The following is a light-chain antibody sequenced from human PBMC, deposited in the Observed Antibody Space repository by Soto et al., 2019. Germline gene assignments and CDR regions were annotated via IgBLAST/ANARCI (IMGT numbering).Light chain of an antibody. CDR3: AAWDDSLNSPL. J-gene: IGLJ2*01. Sequence: QSALTQPPSASGTPGQRVTISCSGTSSNVGSNSVSWYHHLPGTAPKLLIYNSDQRPSGVPDRFSGSKSDTSASLAISGLQSEDEADYYCAAWDDSLNSPLFGGGTKVTVL. CDR1: SSNVGSNS. V-gene: IGLV1-44*01. CDR2: NSD.